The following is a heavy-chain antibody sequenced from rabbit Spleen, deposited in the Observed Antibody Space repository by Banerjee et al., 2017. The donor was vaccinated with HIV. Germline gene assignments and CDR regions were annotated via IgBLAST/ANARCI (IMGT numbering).Heavy chain of an antibody. J-gene: IGHJ6*01. V-gene: IGHV1S45*01. CDR3: ARDTGSSFSTYGMDL. CDR2: IYPGYSGST. Sequence: EQLLESGGGLLKLEGSLKLTGKALGLDLGRGAIGWARQAPGKGPEWIACIYPGYSGSTYYASWAKGRFTISKTSSTTVTLQMTSLTAADTATYFCARDTGSSFSTYGMDLWGPGTLVTVS. D-gene: IGHD8-1*01. CDR1: GLDLGRGA.